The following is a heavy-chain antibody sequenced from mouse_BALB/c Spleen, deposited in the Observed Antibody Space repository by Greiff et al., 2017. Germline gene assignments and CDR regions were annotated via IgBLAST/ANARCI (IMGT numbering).Heavy chain of an antibody. CDR3: AREEFAY. CDR2: ISYSGST. Sequence: EVKLQESGPGLVKPSQSLSLTCTVTGYSITSDYAWNWIRQFPGNKLEWMGYISYSGSTSYNPSLKSRISITRDTSKNQFFLQLNSVTTEDTATYYCAREEFAYWGQGTLVTVSA. V-gene: IGHV3-2*02. CDR1: GYSITSDYA. J-gene: IGHJ3*01.